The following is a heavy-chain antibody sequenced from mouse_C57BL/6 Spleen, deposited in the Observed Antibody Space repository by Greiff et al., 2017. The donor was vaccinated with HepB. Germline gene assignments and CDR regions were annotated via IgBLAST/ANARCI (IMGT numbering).Heavy chain of an antibody. CDR2: ISYSGST. CDR1: GYSITSGYD. J-gene: IGHJ2*01. Sequence: DVKLQESGPGMVKPSQSLSLTCTVTGYSITSGYDWHWIRHFPGNKLEWMGYISYSGSTNYNPSLKSRISITHDTSKNHFFLKLNSVTTEDTATYYCARLITTVVGDYFDYWGQGTTLTVSS. D-gene: IGHD1-1*01. V-gene: IGHV3-1*01. CDR3: ARLITTVVGDYFDY.